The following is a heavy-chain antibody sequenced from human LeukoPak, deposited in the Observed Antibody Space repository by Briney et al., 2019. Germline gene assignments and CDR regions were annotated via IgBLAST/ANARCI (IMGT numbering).Heavy chain of an antibody. CDR1: GFTFDDYG. CDR2: INWNGGST. D-gene: IGHD6-19*01. Sequence: GGSLRLSCAASGFTFDDYGMSWVRQAPGKGLEWVSGINWNGGSTGYADSVKGRFTISRDNAKNSLYLQMNSLRAEDTALYYCARVRTAVAGPIYYYYMDVWGKGTTATVSS. J-gene: IGHJ6*03. V-gene: IGHV3-20*04. CDR3: ARVRTAVAGPIYYYYMDV.